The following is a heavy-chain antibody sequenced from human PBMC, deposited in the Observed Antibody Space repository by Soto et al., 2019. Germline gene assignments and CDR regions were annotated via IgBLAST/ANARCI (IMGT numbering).Heavy chain of an antibody. CDR2: INPSGGST. J-gene: IGHJ6*02. CDR3: ARDRAGDNTINFYYGMDV. V-gene: IGHV1-46*01. D-gene: IGHD2-21*02. Sequence: ASVKVSCKASGYIFTSYYIHWVRQAPGQGLEWMGIINPSGGSTTYAQKFQDRVTMTRDTSTSTVYMELSSLRSDDTAVYYCARDRAGDNTINFYYGMDVWGQGTTVTVSS. CDR1: GYIFTSYY.